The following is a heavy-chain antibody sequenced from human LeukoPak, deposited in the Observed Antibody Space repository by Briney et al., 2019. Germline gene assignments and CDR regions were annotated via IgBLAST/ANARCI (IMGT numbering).Heavy chain of an antibody. Sequence: GGSLRLSCEVSEFPFSIYAMAWVRQAPGQGLEWVSAIDASGSDTYYTDSVKGRFTISRDNSKNTLYLQMNSLRAEDTAVYYCAKYFASGSYYKLPHWGQGTLVTVSS. D-gene: IGHD3-10*01. CDR2: IDASGSDT. V-gene: IGHV3-23*01. J-gene: IGHJ1*01. CDR1: EFPFSIYA. CDR3: AKYFASGSYYKLPH.